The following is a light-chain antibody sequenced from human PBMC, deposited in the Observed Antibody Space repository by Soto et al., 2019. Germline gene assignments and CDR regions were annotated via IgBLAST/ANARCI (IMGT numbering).Light chain of an antibody. CDR1: QSVSSY. CDR3: QQRSNWPPH. V-gene: IGKV3-11*01. J-gene: IGKJ4*01. CDR2: DAS. Sequence: EIVLTQAPATLALSTGVRATLTRRASQSVSSYVAWYQQKPGQAPRLHIYDASNRATGIPARFSGSGSGTDFTLTISSLEPEDFAVYYCQQRSNWPPHFGGGTKVDIK.